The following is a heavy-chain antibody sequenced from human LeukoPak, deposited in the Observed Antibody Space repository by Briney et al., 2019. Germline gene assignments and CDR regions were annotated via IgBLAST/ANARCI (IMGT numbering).Heavy chain of an antibody. CDR2: INHSGST. CDR1: GGSFSGYY. V-gene: IGHV4-34*01. J-gene: IGHJ4*02. Sequence: SETLSLTCAVYGGSFSGYYWFWIRQPPGKGLEWIGEINHSGSTNYNPSLKSRVTISVDTSKNQFSLKLSSVTASDTAVYYCATNCSSTSCYGLSLGYWGQGTLVTVSS. D-gene: IGHD2-2*01. CDR3: ATNCSSTSCYGLSLGY.